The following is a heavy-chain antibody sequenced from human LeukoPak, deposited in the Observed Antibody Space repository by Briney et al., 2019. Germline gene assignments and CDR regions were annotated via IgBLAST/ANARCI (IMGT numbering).Heavy chain of an antibody. V-gene: IGHV4-59*01. CDR1: GVSSTNYY. J-gene: IGHJ5*01. Sequence: PSETLSLTCTVSGVSSTNYYWSWIRQSPGKGLEWIGYAHYGGGANADPSLKHRVTISLDTSKNQFSLKLSSVTAADTAVYYCARDSYSHNDAFNDLFDSWGQGTLVTVSS. CDR2: AHYGGGA. D-gene: IGHD3-16*01. CDR3: ARDSYSHNDAFNDLFDS.